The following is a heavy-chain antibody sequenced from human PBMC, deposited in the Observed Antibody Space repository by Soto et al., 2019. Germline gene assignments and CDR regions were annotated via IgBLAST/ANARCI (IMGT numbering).Heavy chain of an antibody. D-gene: IGHD3-22*01. CDR1: GGTFSSYA. CDR2: VIPIFGTA. Sequence: ASVKVSCKAPGGTFSSYAISWVRQAPGQGLEWMGGVIPIFGTANYAQKFQGRVTITADESTSTAYMELSSLRSEDTAVYYCASYYYDSSGYYWTVSNVHFQHWGQGTLVTVSS. J-gene: IGHJ1*01. CDR3: ASYYYDSSGYYWTVSNVHFQH. V-gene: IGHV1-69*13.